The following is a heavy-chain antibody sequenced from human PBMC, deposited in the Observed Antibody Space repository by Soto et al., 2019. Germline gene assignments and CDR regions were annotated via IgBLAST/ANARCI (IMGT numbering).Heavy chain of an antibody. J-gene: IGHJ6*02. CDR2: IIPIFGTA. Sequence: QVQLVQSGAEVKKPGSSVKVSCKASGGTFSSYAISWVRQAPGQGLEWMGGIIPIFGTANYAQKFQGRVTMTRDTSSSTAYMVLTRLTSDDTAVYYCARGGIAAPASGEYAMDVWGLGTTVTVSS. D-gene: IGHD6-13*01. V-gene: IGHV1-69*06. CDR3: ARGGIAAPASGEYAMDV. CDR1: GGTFSSYA.